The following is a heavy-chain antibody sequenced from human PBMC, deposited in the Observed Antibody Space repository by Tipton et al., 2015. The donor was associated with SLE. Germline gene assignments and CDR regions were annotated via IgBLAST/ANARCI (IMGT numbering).Heavy chain of an antibody. V-gene: IGHV1-46*01. D-gene: IGHD6-19*01. CDR1: GYSFTSYY. J-gene: IGHJ5*02. CDR2: INPSGGTT. Sequence: QVQLVQSGAEVKKSGASVKVSCKASGYSFTSYYIHWVRQAPGQGLEWMGIINPSGGTTSYAQKFRGRVTLTRDTSTSTIYMELSSLRSEDSAVYFCAREDLSIEVVGRGWFDPWGQGTLVTVSS. CDR3: AREDLSIEVVGRGWFDP.